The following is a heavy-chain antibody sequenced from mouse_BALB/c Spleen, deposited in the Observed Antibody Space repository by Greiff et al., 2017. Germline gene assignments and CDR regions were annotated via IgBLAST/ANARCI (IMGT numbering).Heavy chain of an antibody. CDR3: ARVGGNWDNFDY. CDR1: GFTFSDYY. D-gene: IGHD4-1*01. Sequence: EVQGVESGGGLVKPGGSLKLSCAASGFTFSDYYMYWVRQTPEKRLEWVATISDGGSYTYYPDSVKGRFTISRDNAKNNLYLQMSSLKSEDTAMYYCARVGGNWDNFDYWGQGTTLTVSS. J-gene: IGHJ2*01. V-gene: IGHV5-4*02. CDR2: ISDGGSYT.